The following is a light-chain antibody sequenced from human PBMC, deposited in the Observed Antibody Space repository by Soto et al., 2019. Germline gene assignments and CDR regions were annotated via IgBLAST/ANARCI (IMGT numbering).Light chain of an antibody. J-gene: IGLJ2*01. CDR3: QTWGTGIHVV. V-gene: IGLV4-69*01. CDR2: LDSDGSH. CDR1: SGHSSYA. Sequence: QSVLTQSPSASASLGASVKLTCTLSSGHSSYAIAWHQQQPDKGPRYLMKLDSDGSHTKGDAIPDRFSGSSSGAERYLTISSLQSEDEADYYCQTWGTGIHVVFGGGTKLTVL.